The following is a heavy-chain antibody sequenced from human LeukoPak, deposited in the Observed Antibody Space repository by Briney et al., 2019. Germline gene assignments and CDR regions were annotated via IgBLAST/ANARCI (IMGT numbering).Heavy chain of an antibody. CDR2: IIGSGGST. CDR3: AKRDSSGSYEGDY. CDR1: GFPFNNYA. J-gene: IGHJ4*02. V-gene: IGHV3-23*01. D-gene: IGHD1-26*01. Sequence: PGGSLRLSCAASGFPFNNYAVSWVRQAPGKGLEWVSGIIGSGGSTYYADSVKGRFTISRDNSKNTLYLQMNSLRAEDTAVYYCAKRDSSGSYEGDYWGQGTLVTVSS.